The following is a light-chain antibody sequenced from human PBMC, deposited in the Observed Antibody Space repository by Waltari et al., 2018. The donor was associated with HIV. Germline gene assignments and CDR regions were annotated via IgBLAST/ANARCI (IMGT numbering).Light chain of an antibody. J-gene: IGLJ2*01. CDR2: EVT. V-gene: IGLV2-8*01. CDR1: NGDISDYNY. CDR3: SSFAGTHKL. Sequence: QSALTQSPSASGSPGQSVNISCTGANGDISDYNYVSWYQQHSDRPPKLIIFEVTKRPSGVPDRFSGSKFGKTAFPFVSGIQPEDGANYFCSSFAGTHKLFGGGTKLTVL.